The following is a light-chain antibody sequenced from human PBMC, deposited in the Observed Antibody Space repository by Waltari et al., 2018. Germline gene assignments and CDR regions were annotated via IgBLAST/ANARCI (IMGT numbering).Light chain of an antibody. CDR3: QQYNSYRA. Sequence: DIQMTQSPSTLSASVGDRVTITCRASQSISSWLAWYQQKPGKAPKLLIYKASSLESGVPSRFSGGGSGKESTLTISRLQPDDFATYYCQQYNSYRAFGQGTKVEIK. CDR2: KAS. V-gene: IGKV1-5*03. J-gene: IGKJ1*01. CDR1: QSISSW.